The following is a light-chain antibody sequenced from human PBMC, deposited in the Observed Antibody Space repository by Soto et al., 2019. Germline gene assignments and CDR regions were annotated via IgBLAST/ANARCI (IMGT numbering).Light chain of an antibody. V-gene: IGKV4-1*01. CDR2: WAS. Sequence: DIQMTQSPSSLSASVGDRVTITCQASQDISNYLGWYQQKPGQPPKLLIYWASTRESGVPDRFSGSGSGTDFTLTISSLQAEDVAVYYCQQYYSTPLAFGGGTKVDIK. CDR1: QDISNY. J-gene: IGKJ4*01. CDR3: QQYYSTPLA.